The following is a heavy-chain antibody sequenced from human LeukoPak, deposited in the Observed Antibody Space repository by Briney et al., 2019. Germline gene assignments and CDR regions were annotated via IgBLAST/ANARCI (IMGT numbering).Heavy chain of an antibody. Sequence: SETLSLTCTVSGGSISSSSYYWGWIRQPPGKGLEWIGSIYYSGSTYYNPSLKSRVTISVDTPKNQFSLKLSSVTAADTAVYYCARHISRVMIVSFWGQGTLVTVSS. V-gene: IGHV4-39*01. CDR1: GGSISSSSYY. D-gene: IGHD3-22*01. CDR3: ARHISRVMIVSF. J-gene: IGHJ4*02. CDR2: IYYSGST.